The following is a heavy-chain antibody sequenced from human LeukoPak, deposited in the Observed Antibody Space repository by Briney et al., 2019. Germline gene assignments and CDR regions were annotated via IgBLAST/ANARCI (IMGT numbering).Heavy chain of an antibody. D-gene: IGHD6-13*01. CDR1: GGTFSSYA. CDR3: ARGAAAGIKGSYYFAY. CDR2: IIPILGIA. J-gene: IGHJ4*02. Sequence: GASVKVSCKAPGGTFSSYAISWVRQAPGQGLEWMGRIIPILGIANYAQKFQGRVTITADKSTTTAYLELSSLRSEDTAVYYCARGAAAGIKGSYYFAYWGQGTLVTVSS. V-gene: IGHV1-69*04.